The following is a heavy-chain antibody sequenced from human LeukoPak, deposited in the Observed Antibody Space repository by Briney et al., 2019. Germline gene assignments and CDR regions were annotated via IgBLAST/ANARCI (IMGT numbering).Heavy chain of an antibody. D-gene: IGHD2-15*01. CDR2: INNSGNT. V-gene: IGHV4-59*12. J-gene: IGHJ3*02. Sequence: PSETLSLTCTVSGGSISSYYWSWIRQPPGKGLEWIGYINNSGNTNYNPSLKSRVTMSVDTSKNQFSLKLSSVTAADTAVYYCARAERGTLGYCSGGSCYDPSDAFDIWGQGTMVTVSS. CDR3: ARAERGTLGYCSGGSCYDPSDAFDI. CDR1: GGSISSYY.